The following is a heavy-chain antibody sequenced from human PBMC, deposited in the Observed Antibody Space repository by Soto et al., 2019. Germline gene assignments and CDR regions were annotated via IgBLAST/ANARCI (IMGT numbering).Heavy chain of an antibody. CDR2: MNPNSGNT. J-gene: IGHJ6*03. V-gene: IGHV1-8*01. CDR3: ARGLTVTTVARYYYYYYMDV. Sequence: QVQLVQSGAEVKKPGASVKVSCKASGYTFTSYYINWVRQATGQGLECMGWMNPNSGNTGYAQKFQVRVTMTRNTSISTAYMELSSLRSEDTAVYYCARGLTVTTVARYYYYYYMDVWGKGTTVTVSS. CDR1: GYTFTSYY. D-gene: IGHD4-17*01.